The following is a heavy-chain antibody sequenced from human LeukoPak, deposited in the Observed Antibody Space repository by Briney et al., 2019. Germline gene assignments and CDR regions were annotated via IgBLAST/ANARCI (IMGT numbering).Heavy chain of an antibody. V-gene: IGHV3-23*01. D-gene: IGHD6-19*01. CDR3: AKDTAKYSSGWYDAFDI. J-gene: IGHJ3*02. Sequence: GGSLRLSCAASGFTFSSYAMSCVRQAPGKGLEWVSSISGSGGSTYYADSVKGRFTISRDNSKNTLYLQMNSLRAEDTAVYYCAKDTAKYSSGWYDAFDIWGQGTMVTVSS. CDR2: ISGSGGST. CDR1: GFTFSSYA.